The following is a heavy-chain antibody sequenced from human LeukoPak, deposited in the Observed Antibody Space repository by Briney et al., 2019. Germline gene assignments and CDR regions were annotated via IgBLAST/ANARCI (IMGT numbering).Heavy chain of an antibody. Sequence: PSETLSLTCAVSGGSISSYYWSWIRQPPGKGLEWIGHIYYSGSTTYNPSLRSRVPISVDTSKNQFSLKLSSVTAADTAVYYCARHETGGSYPLDYWGQGALVTVSS. CDR2: IYYSGST. CDR3: ARHETGGSYPLDY. CDR1: GGSISSYY. V-gene: IGHV4-59*08. D-gene: IGHD1-26*01. J-gene: IGHJ4*02.